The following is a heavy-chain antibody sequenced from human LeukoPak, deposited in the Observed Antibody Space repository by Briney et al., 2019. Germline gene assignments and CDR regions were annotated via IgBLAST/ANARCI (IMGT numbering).Heavy chain of an antibody. Sequence: GGSLRLSCAASGFTFSSYSMNWVRQAPGKGLEWVSSISSSSSYIYYADSVKGRFTISRDNAKNSLYLQMNSLRAEDTAVYYCAGGSYYLVDYYYGTDVWGQGTTVTVSS. CDR3: AGGSYYLVDYYYGTDV. V-gene: IGHV3-21*01. J-gene: IGHJ6*02. CDR1: GFTFSSYS. CDR2: ISSSSSYI. D-gene: IGHD1-26*01.